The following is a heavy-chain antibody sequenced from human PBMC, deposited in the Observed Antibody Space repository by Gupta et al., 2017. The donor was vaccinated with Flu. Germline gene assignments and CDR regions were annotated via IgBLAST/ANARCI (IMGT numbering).Heavy chain of an antibody. CDR3: AREGAAAGSGAYYFDY. CDR1: GGPISSGSYY. CDR2: IYTSGST. V-gene: IGHV4-61*02. D-gene: IGHD6-13*01. J-gene: IGHJ4*02. Sequence: QVQLQESGPGLVTPSQTLSLTCTASGGPISSGSYYWSWIRQPAGKGLEWIGRIYTSGSTNYSPSLKSRVTISVDTSKNQFALKLSSVTAADTAVYYCAREGAAAGSGAYYFDYWGQGTLVTVAS.